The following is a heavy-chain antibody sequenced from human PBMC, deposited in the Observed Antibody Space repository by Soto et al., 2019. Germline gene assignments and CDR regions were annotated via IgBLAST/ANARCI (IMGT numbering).Heavy chain of an antibody. CDR2: IWYDGSNK. V-gene: IGHV3-33*01. J-gene: IGHJ6*02. CDR1: GFTFSSYG. D-gene: IGHD6-19*01. CDR3: AREPEYSSDYYYYGMDV. Sequence: LRLSCAASGFTFSSYGMHWVRQAPGKGLEWVAVIWYDGSNKYYADSVKGRFTISRDNSKNTLYLQMNSLRAEDTAVYYCAREPEYSSDYYYYGMDVWGQGXTVTVYS.